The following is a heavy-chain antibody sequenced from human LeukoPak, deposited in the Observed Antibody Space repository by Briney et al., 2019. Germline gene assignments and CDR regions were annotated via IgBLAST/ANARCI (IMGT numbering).Heavy chain of an antibody. CDR1: GGSISSGSYY. D-gene: IGHD2-15*01. J-gene: IGHJ4*02. V-gene: IGHV4-61*02. CDR2: IYTSGST. CDR3: AREKDCSGGSCYDYYFDY. Sequence: PSQTLSLTCTVSGGSISSGSYYWSWIRQPAGKGLEWIGRIYTSGSTNYNPSLKSRVTISVDTSKNQFSLKLSSVTAADTAVYYWAREKDCSGGSCYDYYFDYWGQGTLVTVSS.